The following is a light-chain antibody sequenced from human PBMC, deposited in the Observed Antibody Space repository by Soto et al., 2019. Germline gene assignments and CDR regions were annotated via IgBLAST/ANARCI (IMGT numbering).Light chain of an antibody. V-gene: IGKV4-1*01. CDR1: QSVLYSSNNKNY. CDR2: WAS. J-gene: IGKJ3*01. CDR3: QQYYSTIFT. Sequence: DIVMTQSPDSLAVSLGERATINCKSSQSVLYSSNNKNYLAWYQQKPGQPPKLLIYWASTRESGVPDLISGSGSGTDFTLTISSLQAEDVAVYYCQQYYSTIFTFGPGTKVDIK.